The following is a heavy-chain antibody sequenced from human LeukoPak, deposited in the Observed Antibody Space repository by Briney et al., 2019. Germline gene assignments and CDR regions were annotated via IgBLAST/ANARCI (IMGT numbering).Heavy chain of an antibody. CDR3: ARDTSGSSWYGLQTYYYYGMDV. J-gene: IGHJ6*02. V-gene: IGHV3-74*01. D-gene: IGHD6-13*01. CDR1: GFTFSSYW. Sequence: PGGSLRLSCAASGFTFSSYWMPWVRQAPGKGLVWVSRINSDGSSTSYADSVKGRFTISRDNAKNTLYLQMNSLRAEDTAVYYCARDTSGSSWYGLQTYYYYGMDVWGQGTTVTVSS. CDR2: INSDGSST.